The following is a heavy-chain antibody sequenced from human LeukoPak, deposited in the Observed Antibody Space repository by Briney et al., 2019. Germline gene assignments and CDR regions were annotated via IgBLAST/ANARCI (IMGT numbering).Heavy chain of an antibody. V-gene: IGHV4-59*01. Sequence: SETLSLTCTVSGGSISSYYWSWIRQPPGKGLEWIGYIYYSGSTKYNPSLKSRVTISVDTSKNQFSLKLSSVTAADTAVYYCARDASYYDSSGYSIFDIWGQGTMVTVSS. CDR3: ARDASYYDSSGYSIFDI. J-gene: IGHJ3*02. D-gene: IGHD3-22*01. CDR2: IYYSGST. CDR1: GGSISSYY.